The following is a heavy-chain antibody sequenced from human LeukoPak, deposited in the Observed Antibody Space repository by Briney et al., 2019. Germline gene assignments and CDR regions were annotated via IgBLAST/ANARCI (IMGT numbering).Heavy chain of an antibody. V-gene: IGHV4-4*02. CDR2: IHHSGTT. Sequence: KTSETLSLTCAVSGGSISSANWWSWVRQPPGKGLEWIGEIHHSGTTTYNPSLKSRLTISVDKSKNQFFLTLNSATAADTAVYFCTREGLNDYNNPTDAFDIWGQGTMVTVSS. D-gene: IGHD4-11*01. J-gene: IGHJ3*02. CDR1: GGSISSANW. CDR3: TREGLNDYNNPTDAFDI.